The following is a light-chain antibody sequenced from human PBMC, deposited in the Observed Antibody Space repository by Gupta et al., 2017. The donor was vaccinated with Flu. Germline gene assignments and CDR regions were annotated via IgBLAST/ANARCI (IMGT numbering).Light chain of an antibody. V-gene: IGKV3-15*01. CDR2: GAS. J-gene: IGKJ2*03. Sequence: EIVITLSPATLSVSPGERATLSCRASQFVSSNIASYQQKPGQAPRLLIYGASTRATGLPAKFSGCGSATEFTLTISSLHCKDFAVYFTLQDHDWESSYGQGT. CDR3: LQDHDWESS. CDR1: QFVSSN.